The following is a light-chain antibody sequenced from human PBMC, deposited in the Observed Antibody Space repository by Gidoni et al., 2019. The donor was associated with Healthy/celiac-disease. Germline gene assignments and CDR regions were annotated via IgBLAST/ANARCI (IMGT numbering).Light chain of an antibody. CDR3: SSYTSSSTVV. J-gene: IGLJ2*01. CDR1: SSDVGGYNY. V-gene: IGLV2-14*01. CDR2: EVS. Sequence: QSALTQPASVSGSPGQSISLSCTGPSSDVGGYNYVSWYQQPPGKAPKLMIYEVSNRPSGVSNRFSGFKSGNTASLTISGLQAEDEADYYCSSYTSSSTVVFGGGTKLTVL.